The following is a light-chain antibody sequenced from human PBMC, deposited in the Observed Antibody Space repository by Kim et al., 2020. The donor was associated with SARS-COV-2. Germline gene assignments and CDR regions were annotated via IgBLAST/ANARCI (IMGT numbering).Light chain of an antibody. CDR3: QLSYSTPHT. CDR1: QSISSY. CDR2: AAS. J-gene: IGKJ2*01. V-gene: IGKV1-39*01. Sequence: DIQMTQSPSSLSASVGDRVTITCRASQSISSYLNWYQQKPGKAPKLLIYAASSLQSGVPSRFSGSGSGTDFTLTISSLQPEDFAMYYCQLSYSTPHTFGQGTKLEI.